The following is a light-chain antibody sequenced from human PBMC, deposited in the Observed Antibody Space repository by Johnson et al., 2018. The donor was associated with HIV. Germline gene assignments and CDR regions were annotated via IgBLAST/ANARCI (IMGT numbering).Light chain of an antibody. CDR3: GTWHSSLNGYV. Sequence: QSVLTQSPSVSAAPGQKVTISCSGSSSNIGNNYVSWYQQLPETAPKLLIYDNNKRPSAIPDRFSGSKSGTSATLGVTGLQTGDEADYYCGTWHSSLNGYVFGSGTKVTVL. CDR1: SSNIGNNY. CDR2: DNN. V-gene: IGLV1-51*01. J-gene: IGLJ1*01.